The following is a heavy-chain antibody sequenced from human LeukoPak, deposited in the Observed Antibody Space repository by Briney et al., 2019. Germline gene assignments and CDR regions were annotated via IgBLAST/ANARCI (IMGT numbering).Heavy chain of an antibody. CDR3: ARDPRTVRI. J-gene: IGHJ4*02. V-gene: IGHV3-48*04. CDR2: ISGNGGVI. Sequence: GGSLRLSCAASGFTFSSYTMNWVRQAPGKGLEWLSYISGNGGVIQYADSVKGRFTISRDNAKNLLYLQMDSLRVEDTAIYYCARDPRTVRIWGQGTLVTVSS. D-gene: IGHD1-1*01. CDR1: GFTFSSYT.